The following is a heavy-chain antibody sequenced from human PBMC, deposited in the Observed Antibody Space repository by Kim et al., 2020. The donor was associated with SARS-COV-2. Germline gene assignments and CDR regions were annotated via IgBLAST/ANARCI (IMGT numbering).Heavy chain of an antibody. Sequence: GGSLRLSCAASGFTFSNYWMHWVRQAPGKGLVWVSRINTDGSTISYADSVKGRFTISRDNAKNTLFLQMHSLRAEDKAVDYCATTTSSGLDVWGQGTTAT. V-gene: IGHV3-74*01. J-gene: IGHJ6*02. CDR1: GFTFSNYW. CDR2: INTDGSTI. D-gene: IGHD2-2*01. CDR3: ATTTSSGLDV.